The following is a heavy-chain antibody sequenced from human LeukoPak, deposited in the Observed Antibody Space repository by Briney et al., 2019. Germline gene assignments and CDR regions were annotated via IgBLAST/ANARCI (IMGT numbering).Heavy chain of an antibody. CDR3: AREAYYDSSGYYYNY. CDR2: ISSSSSYT. Sequence: GGSLRLSCAASGFTFSDHYMSWIRQAPGKGLEWVSYISSSSSYTNYADSVKGRFTISRDNAKNSLYLQMNSLRAEDTAVYYCAREAYYDSSGYYYNYWGQGTLVTVSS. CDR1: GFTFSDHY. J-gene: IGHJ4*02. V-gene: IGHV3-11*06. D-gene: IGHD3-22*01.